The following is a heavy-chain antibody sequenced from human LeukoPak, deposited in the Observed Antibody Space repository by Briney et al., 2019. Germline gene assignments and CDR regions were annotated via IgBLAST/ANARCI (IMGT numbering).Heavy chain of an antibody. J-gene: IGHJ5*02. CDR1: GDSISRSRHF. D-gene: IGHD2-2*01. CDR3: ARWGTYASTSNWFDP. V-gene: IGHV4-39*07. Sequence: PSETLSLTCNVSGDSISRSRHFWAWIRQSPGRGLEWIGYIYNSGSTYYNPSLKSRVTISVDTSKNQFSLRLSSVTAADTAVYYCARWGTYASTSNWFDPWGQGTLVTVSS. CDR2: IYNSGST.